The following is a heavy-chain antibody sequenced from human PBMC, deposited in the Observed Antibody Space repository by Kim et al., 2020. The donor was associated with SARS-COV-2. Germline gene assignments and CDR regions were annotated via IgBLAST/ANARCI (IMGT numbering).Heavy chain of an antibody. V-gene: IGHV4-39*01. CDR1: GGSISSSNYY. J-gene: IGHJ3*02. D-gene: IGHD5-12*01. CDR3: VRQPPDGYFAFDI. CDR2: INYSGTT. Sequence: SETLSLTCTVSGGSISSSNYYWAWIRQPPGKELEWIGSINYSGTTYYNLSLKSRVTISVDTSRNQFSLKLTSVNAADAAVFYCVRQPPDGYFAFDIWGQGTMVSVSS.